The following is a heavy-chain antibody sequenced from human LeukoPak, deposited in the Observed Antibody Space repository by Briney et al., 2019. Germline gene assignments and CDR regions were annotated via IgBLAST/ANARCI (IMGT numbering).Heavy chain of an antibody. CDR1: GFPFNKYK. CDR2: INIWSTST. D-gene: IGHD4-17*01. Sequence: GGSLRLSCEASGFPFNKYKMDWVRQAPGKGLQWVSSINIWSTSTYYADSVKGRFTISRDDAKNSLYLQMNSLRAEDTAVYYCTRGLADYGDYSFWGQGTLVAVSS. CDR3: TRGLADYGDYSF. J-gene: IGHJ1*01. V-gene: IGHV3-21*01.